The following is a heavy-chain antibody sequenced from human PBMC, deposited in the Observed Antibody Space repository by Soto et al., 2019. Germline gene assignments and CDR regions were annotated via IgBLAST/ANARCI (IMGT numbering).Heavy chain of an antibody. V-gene: IGHV3-23*01. CDR2: ISSSGAST. D-gene: IGHD6-19*01. Sequence: GVSLRLSCAASGYSFNSFAMSWVRQAPGKGLEWVSSISSSGASTYYADSVKGRFTISRDNSKDTLYLQMSSLRAEDTAVYYCAKVPTRQWLVSLWLDSWGKGTRVTVS. CDR1: GYSFNSFA. J-gene: IGHJ5*01. CDR3: AKVPTRQWLVSLWLDS.